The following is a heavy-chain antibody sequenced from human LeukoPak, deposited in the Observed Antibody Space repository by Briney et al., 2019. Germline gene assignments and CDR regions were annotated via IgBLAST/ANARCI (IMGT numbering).Heavy chain of an antibody. CDR1: GGTFSSYA. CDR2: IIPIFGTA. Sequence: GSSVKVSCKASGGTFSSYAISWVRQAPGQGLEWMGGIIPIFGTANYAQKFQGRVTITADESTSTAYMELSSLRSEDTAVYYCARDMRGRPNPDCTNGVCYIAGWFDPWGQGTLVTVSS. V-gene: IGHV1-69*01. CDR3: ARDMRGRPNPDCTNGVCYIAGWFDP. D-gene: IGHD2-8*01. J-gene: IGHJ5*02.